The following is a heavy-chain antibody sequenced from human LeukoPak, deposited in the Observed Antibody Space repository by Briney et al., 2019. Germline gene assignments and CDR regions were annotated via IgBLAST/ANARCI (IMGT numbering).Heavy chain of an antibody. J-gene: IGHJ4*02. CDR1: GYTFTSYD. CDR2: MSPNSGDT. CDR3: ARGPPNWGYDY. D-gene: IGHD7-27*01. Sequence: ASVKVSCKASGYTFTSYDFNWVRQATGQRPEWMGWMSPNSGDTGYGQKFQDRVTMTRNTSISTAYMELSGLRSDDTAVYYCARGPPNWGYDYWGPGTLVTVSS. V-gene: IGHV1-8*01.